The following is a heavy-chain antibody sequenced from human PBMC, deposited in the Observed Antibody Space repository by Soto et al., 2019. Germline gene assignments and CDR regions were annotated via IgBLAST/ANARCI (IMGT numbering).Heavy chain of an antibody. J-gene: IGHJ6*03. CDR2: IYYSGST. CDR3: ARLYYDFWSGYYGAYYYYYMDV. CDR1: GGSISSYY. V-gene: IGHV4-59*01. D-gene: IGHD3-3*01. Sequence: SETLSLTCTVSGGSISSYYWSWIRQPPGKGLEWIGYIYYSGSTNYNPSLKSRVTISVDTSKNQFSLKLSSVTAADTAVYYCARLYYDFWSGYYGAYYYYYMDVWGKGTTVTVSS.